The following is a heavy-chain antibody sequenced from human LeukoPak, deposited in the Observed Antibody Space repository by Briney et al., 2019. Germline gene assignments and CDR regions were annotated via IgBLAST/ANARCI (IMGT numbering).Heavy chain of an antibody. V-gene: IGHV1-8*01. CDR3: ARGPGSLYYYGMDV. CDR2: MNPNSGNT. Sequence: ASVKVSCKASGYTFTSYDINWVRQATGQGLEWMGWMNPNSGNTGYAQKFQGRVTMTRNTSISTAYMELSSLRSEDTAVYYCARGPGSLYYYGMDVWGQGTTVTVSS. D-gene: IGHD6-19*01. CDR1: GYTFTSYD. J-gene: IGHJ6*02.